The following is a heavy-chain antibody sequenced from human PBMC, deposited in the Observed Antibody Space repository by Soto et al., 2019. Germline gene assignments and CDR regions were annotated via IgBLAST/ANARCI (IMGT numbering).Heavy chain of an antibody. D-gene: IGHD6-13*01. Sequence: SETLSLTCTVSGGSISSSSYYWGWIRQPPGKGLEWIGSIYYSGSTYYNPSLKSRVTISVDTSKNQFPLKLSSVTAADTAVYYCRAAAGRPYSYYYGMDVWGQGNTVT. CDR1: GGSISSSSYY. J-gene: IGHJ6*02. CDR2: IYYSGST. V-gene: IGHV4-39*01. CDR3: RAAAGRPYSYYYGMDV.